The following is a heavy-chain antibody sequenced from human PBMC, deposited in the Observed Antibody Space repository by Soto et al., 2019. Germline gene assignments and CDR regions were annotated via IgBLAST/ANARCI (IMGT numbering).Heavy chain of an antibody. J-gene: IGHJ4*02. CDR1: GGSIGSSDYY. D-gene: IGHD2-15*01. V-gene: IGHV4-39*01. Sequence: QLQLQESGPGLVKPSETLSLTCTVSGGSIGSSDYYWGWIRQPPGKGLEWIGYLYDSWRTSYHPSLNPRVPISVDPSKNPVSLNVSSVTAADTAMYICVGGYPGVGFDYWGQGTLVTVS. CDR2: LYDSWRT. CDR3: VGGYPGVGFDY.